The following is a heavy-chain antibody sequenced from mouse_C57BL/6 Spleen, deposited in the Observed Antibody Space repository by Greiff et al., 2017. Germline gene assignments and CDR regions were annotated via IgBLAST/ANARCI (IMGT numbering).Heavy chain of an antibody. CDR2: IDPSDSYT. CDR1: GYTFTSYW. J-gene: IGHJ4*01. D-gene: IGHD2-4*01. CDR3: ARSGDNDWGAMDY. V-gene: IGHV1-50*01. Sequence: QVQLQQPGAELVKPGASVKLSCKASGYTFTSYWMQWVKQRPGQGLEWIGEIDPSDSYTNYNQKFKGKDTLTVDTSSSTAYMQLSSLTSEDSAVYCCARSGDNDWGAMDYWGQGTSVTVSS.